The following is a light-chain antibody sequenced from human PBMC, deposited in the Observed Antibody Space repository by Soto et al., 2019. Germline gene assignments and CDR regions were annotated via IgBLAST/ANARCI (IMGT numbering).Light chain of an antibody. J-gene: IGLJ1*01. CDR2: EVS. Sequence: QSVLTQPASVSGSPGQSITISCTGTSSDGGGYNYVSWYQLHPGKAPKLIISEVSNRPSGVSLRFSGSKSGNTASLTISGLQAEDEADYFCSSYTSDSNPYVFGTGTKLTVL. CDR3: SSYTSDSNPYV. CDR1: SSDGGGYNY. V-gene: IGLV2-14*01.